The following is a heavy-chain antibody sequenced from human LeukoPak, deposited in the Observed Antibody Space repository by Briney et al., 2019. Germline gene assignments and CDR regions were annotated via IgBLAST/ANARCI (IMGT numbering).Heavy chain of an antibody. J-gene: IGHJ4*02. V-gene: IGHV3-23*01. Sequence: GGSLRLSCAASGFTFSTYAMSWVRQAPGKGLEWVSVISSTGGSTFYADSVKGRFTISRDNSKNTLFLEMNTLRAEDTAIYYCARVYCSSNSCYLDYWSQGTLVTVSS. CDR3: ARVYCSSNSCYLDY. CDR2: ISSTGGST. CDR1: GFTFSTYA. D-gene: IGHD2-2*01.